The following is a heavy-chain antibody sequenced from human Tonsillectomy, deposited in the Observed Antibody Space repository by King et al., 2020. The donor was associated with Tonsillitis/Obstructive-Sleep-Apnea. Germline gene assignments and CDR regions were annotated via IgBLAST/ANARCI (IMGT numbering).Heavy chain of an antibody. CDR3: ARGGDDRSGRFHEPFYI. CDR2: ISFDGRNK. J-gene: IGHJ3*02. D-gene: IGHD1-1*01. V-gene: IGHV3-30*04. Sequence: QLVESGGGVVQPGRSLRLSCAASGFTFSSYAMHWVRQAPGKGLEWVAVISFDGRNKYYADSVKGRFTIYRDNSENTLSLHMNSLRPEDMAVYYCARGGDDRSGRFHEPFYIWGPGTMLTVSS. CDR1: GFTFSSYA.